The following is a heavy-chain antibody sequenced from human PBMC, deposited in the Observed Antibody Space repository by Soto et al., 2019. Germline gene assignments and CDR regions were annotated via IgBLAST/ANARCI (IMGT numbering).Heavy chain of an antibody. Sequence: QVQLVQSGAEVRKPGSSVKVSCKASGDTFSFYTINWVRQAPGLGLEWMGRVNPIVSMSNYAQKFQGRVTXTXEXXTTTAYMQLSSLRSEDTAIYYCAASYGSGYRAFDYWGQGALVTVSS. J-gene: IGHJ4*02. V-gene: IGHV1-69*02. CDR1: GDTFSFYT. D-gene: IGHD3-10*01. CDR3: AASYGSGYRAFDY. CDR2: VNPIVSMS.